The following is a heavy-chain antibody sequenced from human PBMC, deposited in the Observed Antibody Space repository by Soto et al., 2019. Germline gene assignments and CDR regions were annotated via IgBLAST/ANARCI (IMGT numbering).Heavy chain of an antibody. Sequence: QVQLVQSGAELKKPGASVKVSCKAFGYTFSNYDMNWVRQATGQGPEWIGWVNPNNGDTGYAQKFQGRVTLTKDISTTTAYMELTSLRSEDTAIYYCAKVSRKGSAIDFDYWGQGTLITVSS. J-gene: IGHJ4*02. CDR3: AKVSRKGSAIDFDY. V-gene: IGHV1-8*01. CDR1: GYTFSNYD. D-gene: IGHD3-10*01. CDR2: VNPNNGDT.